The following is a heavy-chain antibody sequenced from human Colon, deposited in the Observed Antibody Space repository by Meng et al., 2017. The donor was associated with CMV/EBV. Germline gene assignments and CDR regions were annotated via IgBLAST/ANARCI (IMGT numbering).Heavy chain of an antibody. J-gene: IGHJ4*02. CDR2: ISGGGTTP. CDR3: AKGAEYFDFWTAPD. CDR1: GFTFSIYA. D-gene: IGHD3/OR15-3a*01. V-gene: IGHV3-23*01. Sequence: GESLKISCAASGFTFSIYAMSWVRQAPGKGLEWVSAISGGGTTPFYADSVRGRFTISRDNSGNRLYLQMDNLRADDTAIYYCAKGAEYFDFWTAPDWGQGTLVTVSS.